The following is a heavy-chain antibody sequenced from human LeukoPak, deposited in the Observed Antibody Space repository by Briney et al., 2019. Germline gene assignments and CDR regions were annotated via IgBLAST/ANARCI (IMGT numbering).Heavy chain of an antibody. Sequence: GGSLRLSCGASGFTFSNYAMSWVRQAPGKGLEWVSVITGSGGRTYYADSVKGRFTISRDNSKNTLYLQINTLRTEDTAVYYCTYDSRGYSFDYWGQGTLVIVSS. V-gene: IGHV3-23*01. CDR3: TYDSRGYSFDY. CDR2: ITGSGGRT. D-gene: IGHD3-22*01. CDR1: GFTFSNYA. J-gene: IGHJ4*02.